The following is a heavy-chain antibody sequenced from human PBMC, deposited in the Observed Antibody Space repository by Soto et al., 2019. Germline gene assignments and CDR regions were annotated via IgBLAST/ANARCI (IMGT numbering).Heavy chain of an antibody. D-gene: IGHD3-22*01. CDR2: IRDKDNNYAT. CDR3: TGPLYYYDNSGIDY. CDR1: GFTFSGSA. Sequence: GGSLRLSCAASGFTFSGSAVHWVRQAPGKGLEWVGRIRDKDNNYATAYAASVKGRFTISRDDSKSTAYLQMSSLKTEDTAVYYCTGPLYYYDNSGIDYWGQGTLVTVSS. V-gene: IGHV3-73*01. J-gene: IGHJ4*02.